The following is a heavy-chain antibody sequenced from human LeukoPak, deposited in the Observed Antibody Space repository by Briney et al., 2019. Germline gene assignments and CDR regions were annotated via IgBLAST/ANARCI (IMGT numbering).Heavy chain of an antibody. Sequence: ASVKVSCKAFGYTFTSNYMHWVRQAPGQGLEWMGWINPNSGGTNYAQKFQGRVTMTRDTSISTAYRELSSLRSDDTAVYYCARDYSGTWFVSPVLGYWGEGTLVTVSS. CDR3: ARDYSGTWFVSPVLGY. J-gene: IGHJ4*02. CDR1: GYTFTSNY. CDR2: INPNSGGT. D-gene: IGHD6-13*01. V-gene: IGHV1-2*02.